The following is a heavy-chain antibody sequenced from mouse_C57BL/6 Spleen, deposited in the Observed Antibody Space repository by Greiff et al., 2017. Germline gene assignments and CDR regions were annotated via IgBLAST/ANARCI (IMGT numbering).Heavy chain of an antibody. CDR2: ISGGGGNT. Sequence: DVMLVESGGGLVKPGGSLKLSCAASGFPFSSYTMSWVRQTPEKRLEWVATISGGGGNTYYPDSVKGRFTISRDNAKNTLYLQMSSLRSEDTALYYCARHDSWFAYWGQGTLVTVSA. V-gene: IGHV5-9*01. D-gene: IGHD2-13*01. CDR3: ARHDSWFAY. J-gene: IGHJ3*01. CDR1: GFPFSSYT.